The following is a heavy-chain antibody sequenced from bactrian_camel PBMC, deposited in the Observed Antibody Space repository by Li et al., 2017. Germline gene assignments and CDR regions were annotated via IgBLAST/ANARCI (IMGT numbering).Heavy chain of an antibody. Sequence: HVQLVESGGGSVQAGGSLKLSCAASGYITCGMGWYRQAPGKERELVSSITLDGTTTYADFVKGRFTISPGNATNTVSLQMNSLKPEDTAMYYCAAGPNFMSATQALGAMSRGGHNFWGRGTQVTVS. CDR2: ITLDGTT. V-gene: IGHV3S53*01. CDR3: AAGPNFMSATQALGAMSRGGHNF. CDR1: GYITCG. D-gene: IGHD3*01. J-gene: IGHJ4*01.